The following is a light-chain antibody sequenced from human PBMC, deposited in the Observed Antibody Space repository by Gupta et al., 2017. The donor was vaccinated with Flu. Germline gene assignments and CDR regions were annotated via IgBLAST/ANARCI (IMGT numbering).Light chain of an antibody. CDR2: DNS. Sequence: QSVATQPPAASAPPGQRVTVSCSGSSSNLGTNPVNWYQPLPGTAPKLLIHDNSPRPSGVPDRFSGAKSGTSASLATSGLQVEDEADYYCAASDDSLDDYVFGTGTKITVL. CDR3: AASDDSLDDYV. V-gene: IGLV1-44*01. CDR1: SSNLGTNP. J-gene: IGLJ1*01.